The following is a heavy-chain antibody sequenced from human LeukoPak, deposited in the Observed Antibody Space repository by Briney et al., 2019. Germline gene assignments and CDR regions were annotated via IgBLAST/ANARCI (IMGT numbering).Heavy chain of an antibody. D-gene: IGHD3-10*01. CDR2: ISSSGSHI. CDR1: GFTFSSYE. Sequence: PGGSLRLSCAASGFTFSSYEMNWVRQAPGKGLEWVSYISSSGSHINYADSVKGRFTISRDNSKNTLYLQMNSLRAEDTAVYYCAKDLDYYGSGSYSHGFDYWGQGTLVTVSS. CDR3: AKDLDYYGSGSYSHGFDY. J-gene: IGHJ4*02. V-gene: IGHV3-48*03.